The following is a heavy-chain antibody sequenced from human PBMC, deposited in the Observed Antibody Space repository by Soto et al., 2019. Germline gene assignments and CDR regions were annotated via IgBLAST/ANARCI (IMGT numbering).Heavy chain of an antibody. J-gene: IGHJ3*01. CDR2: INHSGNT. V-gene: IGHV4-34*01. D-gene: IGHD2-15*01. CDR1: GGSFSGYY. Sequence: QVQLQQWGAGLLKPSETLSLTCAVYGGSFSGYYWTWIRQPPGKGLEWIGEINHSGNTNYNPSLKSRVTMSVDTSKNQFSLHLCSVTAADTSMYYCARGDFLVVILAATASDAFDVWGQGTMVAVSS. CDR3: ARGDFLVVILAATASDAFDV.